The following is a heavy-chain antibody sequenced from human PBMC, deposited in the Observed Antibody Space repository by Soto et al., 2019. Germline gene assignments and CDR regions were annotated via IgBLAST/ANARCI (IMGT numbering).Heavy chain of an antibody. Sequence: QVQLVESGGDLVKPGGSLRLSCAASGYTFSDYYMSWIRQAPGKGLEWISYIDTSGTKIYYADSVKGRFTITRDNAKNSLYLEMNSLRDEDTAVYYCASHYDMWSGYLSPVDYWGLVTLVTVSS. CDR3: ASHYDMWSGYLSPVDY. CDR1: GYTFSDYY. V-gene: IGHV3-11*01. J-gene: IGHJ4*02. CDR2: IDTSGTKI. D-gene: IGHD3-3*01.